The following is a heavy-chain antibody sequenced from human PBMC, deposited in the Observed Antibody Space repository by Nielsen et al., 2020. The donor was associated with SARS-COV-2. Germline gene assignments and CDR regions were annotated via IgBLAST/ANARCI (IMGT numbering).Heavy chain of an antibody. V-gene: IGHV3-11*01. CDR1: GFSFSDYS. Sequence: GESLKISCVVSGFSFSDYSMSWIRQAPGKGLEWVSYISRSGSIIQHADSVKGRFTISRDNAKNSLHLQMNSLRSEDTALYYCAKDMGSGYVHNWDLWGQGTLVIVSS. CDR3: AKDMGSGYVHNWDL. D-gene: IGHD5-12*01. CDR2: ISRSGSII. J-gene: IGHJ5*02.